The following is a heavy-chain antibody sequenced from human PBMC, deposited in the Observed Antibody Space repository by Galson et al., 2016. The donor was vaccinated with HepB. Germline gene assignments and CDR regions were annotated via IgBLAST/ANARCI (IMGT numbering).Heavy chain of an antibody. D-gene: IGHD6-6*01. J-gene: IGHJ4*02. CDR2: IYYSGST. CDR3: ARAESRSSSCYFDY. V-gene: IGHV4-59*01. Sequence: SETLSLTCTVSGGSISSYYWTWIRQPPGKGLEWIGCIYYSGSTNYNPSLKSRVTISVDTSKNQFSLKLSSVTAADTAGYYCARAESRSSSCYFDYWGQGTLVTVSS. CDR1: GGSISSYY.